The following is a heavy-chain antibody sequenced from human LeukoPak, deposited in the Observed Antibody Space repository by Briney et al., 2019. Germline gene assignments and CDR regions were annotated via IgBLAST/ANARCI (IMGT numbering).Heavy chain of an antibody. D-gene: IGHD2-8*01. V-gene: IGHV1-46*01. J-gene: IGHJ6*02. Sequence: ASVKVSCKSSGYNFISYYMHWVRQAPGQGLAWMGIINPSGGSTSYAQKFQDRVTMTRDTSTSTVYMELSSLKSEDTAVYYCAREDVVLVDAVRYYYYGMDVWGQGTTVNVSS. CDR3: AREDVVLVDAVRYYYYGMDV. CDR1: GYNFISYY. CDR2: INPSGGST.